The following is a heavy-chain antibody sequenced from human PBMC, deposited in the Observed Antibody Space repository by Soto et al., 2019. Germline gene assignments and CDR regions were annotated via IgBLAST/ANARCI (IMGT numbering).Heavy chain of an antibody. Sequence: QVQLVESGGGVVQPGTSLRLAGEASGFNFGAYGMHWVRQAPGKGLEWVAVISHDGTKTYYSDSVKGRFTVSRDNSKNMLYVQMVSLRPDDTAVYSCAKDRRDGYTTCSRCYGVDVWGQGTTVTVSS. V-gene: IGHV3-30*18. D-gene: IGHD5-18*01. J-gene: IGHJ6*02. CDR1: GFNFGAYG. CDR2: ISHDGTKT. CDR3: AKDRRDGYTTCSRCYGVDV.